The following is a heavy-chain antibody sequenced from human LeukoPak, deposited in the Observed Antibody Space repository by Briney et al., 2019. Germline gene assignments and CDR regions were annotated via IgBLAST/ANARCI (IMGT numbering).Heavy chain of an antibody. CDR1: GFTLSNHG. CDR2: ISGSGKII. CDR3: AKFTPPYFDY. Sequence: GGSLRLSCAASGFTLSNHGMSWVRQAPGKGLEWVTGISGSGKIIYYADSVKGRFTISRDNSKNTLYLQMNSLRAEDTAVYYCAKFTPPYFDYWGQGTLVTVSS. J-gene: IGHJ4*02. V-gene: IGHV3-23*01.